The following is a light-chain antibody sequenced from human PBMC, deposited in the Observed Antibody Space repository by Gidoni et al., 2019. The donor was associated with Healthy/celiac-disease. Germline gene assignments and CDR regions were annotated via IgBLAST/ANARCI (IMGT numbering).Light chain of an antibody. CDR1: QSISSY. V-gene: IGKV1-39*01. CDR3: QQSYSTLPYT. J-gene: IGKJ2*01. CDR2: AAS. Sequence: DIQMTQSPSSLSASVGDRVTITCRASQSISSYLNWYQQKPGKAPKLLIYAASSLQRGVPSRFSGSVSGTDFTLTISSLQPEDFATYYCQQSYSTLPYTFGQLTKLEIK.